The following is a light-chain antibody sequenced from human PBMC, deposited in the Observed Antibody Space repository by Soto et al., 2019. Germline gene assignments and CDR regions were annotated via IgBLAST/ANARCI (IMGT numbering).Light chain of an antibody. J-gene: IGKJ5*01. CDR2: DAS. CDR1: QSVSSY. V-gene: IGKV3-11*01. CDR3: QQRSNWPPT. Sequence: GLSQSPGTLSLSPGERVTLSCRASQSVSSYLFWYQQKPGQAPRLLIYDASNRATGIPARFSGYGSGTDFTLTITSLEPEDFAVYYCQQRSNWPPTFGQGTLPAI.